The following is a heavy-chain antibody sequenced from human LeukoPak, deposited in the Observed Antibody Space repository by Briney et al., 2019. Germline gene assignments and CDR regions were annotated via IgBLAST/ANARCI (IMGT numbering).Heavy chain of an antibody. Sequence: ASVKVSCKASGGTFSSYAISWVRQAPGQGLEWMGWISAYNGNTNYAQKLQGRVTMTTDTSTSTAYMELRSLRSDDTAVYYCARIPSYSPSDDAFDIWGQGTMVTVSS. V-gene: IGHV1-18*01. CDR3: ARIPSYSPSDDAFDI. CDR2: ISAYNGNT. CDR1: GGTFSSYA. D-gene: IGHD1-26*01. J-gene: IGHJ3*02.